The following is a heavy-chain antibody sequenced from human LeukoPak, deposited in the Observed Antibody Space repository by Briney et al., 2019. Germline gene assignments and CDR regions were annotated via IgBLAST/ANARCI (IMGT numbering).Heavy chain of an antibody. CDR2: IYYSGST. Sequence: PSETLSLTCTVFGGSISTSSSHWGWIRQPPGKGLEWIGSIYYSGSTYYNPSLKSRVTISVDTSRNQFSLKLSSVSAADTAVYYCARGLGYGSGSYYLGFDMWGQGTMVTVSS. V-gene: IGHV4-39*01. D-gene: IGHD3-10*01. J-gene: IGHJ3*02. CDR3: ARGLGYGSGSYYLGFDM. CDR1: GGSISTSSSH.